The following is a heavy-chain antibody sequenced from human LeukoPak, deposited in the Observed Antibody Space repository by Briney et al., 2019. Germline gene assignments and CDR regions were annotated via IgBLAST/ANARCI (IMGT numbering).Heavy chain of an antibody. J-gene: IGHJ5*02. D-gene: IGHD1-7*01. CDR2: IYYSGST. CDR1: GGSISTYA. CDR3: ARGSPPELPAKVYNWFDP. Sequence: SETLSLTCTVSGGSISTYAWSWIRQPPGKGLEWIGYIYYSGSTNYNPSLKSRVTISVDTSKSQFSLKLSSVTAADTAVYYCARGSPPELPAKVYNWFDPWGQGTLVTVSS. V-gene: IGHV4-59*01.